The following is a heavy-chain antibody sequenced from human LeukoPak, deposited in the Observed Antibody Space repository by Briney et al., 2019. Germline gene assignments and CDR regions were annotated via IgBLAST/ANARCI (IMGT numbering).Heavy chain of an antibody. D-gene: IGHD3-10*01. J-gene: IGHJ4*02. V-gene: IGHV3-48*02. Sequence: GGSLRLSCAAAGFTFSSYSMNWVRQAPGKGLEWVSYISRSSSTIYHADSVKGRFTISRDNAKNSLHLQMNSLRDEDTAVYYCARPHSGHLFDYWGQGTLVTVSS. CDR1: GFTFSSYS. CDR3: ARPHSGHLFDY. CDR2: ISRSSSTI.